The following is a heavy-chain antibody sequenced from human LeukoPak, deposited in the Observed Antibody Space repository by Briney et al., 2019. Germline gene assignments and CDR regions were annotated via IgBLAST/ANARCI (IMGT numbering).Heavy chain of an antibody. Sequence: GGSLRLSCAASGFTFSDYSMNWVRQAPGKGLEWVSSISSSSAYIYYGDSVKGRFTISRDNAENSLYLQMNSLRAEDTAVYYCARDRDSFGVTDPHYMDVWGKGTTVTVSS. J-gene: IGHJ6*03. CDR2: ISSSSAYI. CDR1: GFTFSDYS. CDR3: ARDRDSFGVTDPHYMDV. D-gene: IGHD3-3*01. V-gene: IGHV3-21*01.